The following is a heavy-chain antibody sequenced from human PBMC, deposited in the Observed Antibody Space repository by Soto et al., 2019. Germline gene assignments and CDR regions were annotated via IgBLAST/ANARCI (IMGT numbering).Heavy chain of an antibody. D-gene: IGHD2-15*01. J-gene: IGHJ4*02. V-gene: IGHV3-48*01. CDR2: ISSSSSTI. CDR1: GFTSSYYS. Sequence: EVQVVESGGGLVQPGGSLRLSCAASGFTSSYYSMNWVRQAPGKGLEWVSYISSSSSTIFYADSVKGRFTISRDNAKNSLYLQMNSLRAEDTAVYYCARDIDGGGQGTLVTVSS. CDR3: ARDIDG.